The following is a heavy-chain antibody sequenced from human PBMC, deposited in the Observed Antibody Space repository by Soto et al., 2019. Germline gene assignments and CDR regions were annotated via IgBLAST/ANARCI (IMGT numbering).Heavy chain of an antibody. J-gene: IGHJ4*02. CDR3: ASQGCSSTSCYASVH. CDR1: GYTFTSYG. D-gene: IGHD2-2*01. Sequence: ASVKVSCKASGYTFTSYGISWVRQAPGQGLEWMGRIIPNLGIANYAQKFQGRVTITADKSTSTAYMELSSLRSEDTAVYYCASQGCSSTSCYASVHWGQGTLVTVSS. V-gene: IGHV1-69*04. CDR2: IIPNLGIA.